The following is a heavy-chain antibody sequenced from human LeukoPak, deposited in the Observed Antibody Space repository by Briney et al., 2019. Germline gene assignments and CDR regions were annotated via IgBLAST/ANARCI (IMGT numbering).Heavy chain of an antibody. CDR3: ARSYCSSTSCYDYFDY. V-gene: IGHV4-59*08. CDR2: IYYSGST. CDR1: GGSISSYY. Sequence: PSETLSLTCTVSGGSISSYYWSWIRQPPGKGLEWIGYIYYSGSTNYNPSLKSRVTISVDTSKNQFSLKLSSVTAADTAVYYCARSYCSSTSCYDYFDYWGQGTLVTVSS. D-gene: IGHD2-2*01. J-gene: IGHJ4*02.